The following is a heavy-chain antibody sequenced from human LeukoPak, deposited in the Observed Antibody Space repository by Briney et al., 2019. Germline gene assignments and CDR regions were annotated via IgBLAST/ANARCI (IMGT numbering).Heavy chain of an antibody. J-gene: IGHJ4*02. CDR1: GFTFSSYA. Sequence: GGSLRLSCAASGFTFSSYAMHWVRQAPGKGLEWVAVISYDGSNKYYADSVKDRFTISRDNSKNTLYLQMNSLRAEDTAVYYCAKDNLIAAAGLFDYWGQGTLVTVSS. V-gene: IGHV3-30-3*01. D-gene: IGHD6-13*01. CDR2: ISYDGSNK. CDR3: AKDNLIAAAGLFDY.